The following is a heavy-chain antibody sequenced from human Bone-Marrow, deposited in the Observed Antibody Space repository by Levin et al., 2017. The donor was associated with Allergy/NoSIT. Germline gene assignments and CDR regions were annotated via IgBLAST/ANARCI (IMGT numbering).Heavy chain of an antibody. V-gene: IGHV4-59*01. D-gene: IGHD3-10*01. Sequence: SQTLSLTCTVSGGSISSYYWSWIRQPPGKGLEWIGYIYYSGSTNYNPSLKSRVTISVDTSKNQFSLKLSSVTAADTAVYYCARSAGGWFGDAWWFDPWGQGTLVTVSS. CDR3: ARSAGGWFGDAWWFDP. J-gene: IGHJ5*02. CDR2: IYYSGST. CDR1: GGSISSYY.